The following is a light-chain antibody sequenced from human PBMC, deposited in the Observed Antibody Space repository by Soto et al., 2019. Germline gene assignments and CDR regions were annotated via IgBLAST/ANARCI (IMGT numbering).Light chain of an antibody. CDR2: SNT. Sequence: QSVLTQPPSASGTPGQTIAISCSGGSSNIGSHTVNWYQQLPGTAPRLLIYSNTQRPSGVPDRFSGSNSGNTATLTISGTQAMDEADYYCQAWDSSTVVFGGGTKLTVL. CDR1: SSNIGSHT. V-gene: IGLV1-44*01. CDR3: QAWDSSTVV. J-gene: IGLJ2*01.